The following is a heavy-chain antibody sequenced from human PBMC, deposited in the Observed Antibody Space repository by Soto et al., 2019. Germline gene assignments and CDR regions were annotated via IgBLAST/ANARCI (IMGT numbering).Heavy chain of an antibody. CDR3: ARSRFAGAVAGATHGMDV. J-gene: IGHJ6*02. V-gene: IGHV1-3*01. Sequence: VASVKVSCKASGYTFTSYAMHWVRQAPGQRLEWMGWINAGNGNTKYSQKFQGRVTITRDTSASTAYMELSSLRSEDTAVYYCARSRFAGAVAGATHGMDVWGQGTTVTVS. D-gene: IGHD6-19*01. CDR2: INAGNGNT. CDR1: GYTFTSYA.